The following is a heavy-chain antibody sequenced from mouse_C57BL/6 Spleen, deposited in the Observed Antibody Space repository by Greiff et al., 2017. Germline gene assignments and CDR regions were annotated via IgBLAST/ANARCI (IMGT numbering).Heavy chain of an antibody. V-gene: IGHV1-55*01. J-gene: IGHJ4*01. Sequence: VQLQQPGAELVKPGASVKMSCKASGYTFTSYWITWVKQRPGQGLEWIGDIHPGSGSPNYNEKFKSKATLTVDTSSSTSYMQLSSLTSEASAVSYWARRVYYGSRAMDYWGQGTSVTVSS. CDR3: ARRVYYGSRAMDY. D-gene: IGHD1-1*01. CDR2: IHPGSGSP. CDR1: GYTFTSYW.